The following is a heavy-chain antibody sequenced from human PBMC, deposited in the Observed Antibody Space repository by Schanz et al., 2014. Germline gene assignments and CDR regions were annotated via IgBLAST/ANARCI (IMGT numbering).Heavy chain of an antibody. CDR1: GFTFSNAW. CDR3: STTPNFYASGTYSWFDP. Sequence: EAQVVKSGGGLVKPGGSLRLSCVASGFTFSNAWMNWVRQGPGNRLEWVGRIKSRSDGGTTDYAAPVKGRFIISRDDSRNTLYLQMSGLKTEDTAVYYCSTTPNFYASGTYSWFDPWGQGTRVTVSS. J-gene: IGHJ5*02. CDR2: IKSRSDGGTT. V-gene: IGHV3-15*01. D-gene: IGHD3-10*01.